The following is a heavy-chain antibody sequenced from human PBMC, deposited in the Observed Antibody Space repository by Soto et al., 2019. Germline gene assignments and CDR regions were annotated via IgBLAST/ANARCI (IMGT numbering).Heavy chain of an antibody. Sequence: EVQLLQSGGGLVQPGGSLRLSCEVSGFTFSSYAMSWVRQAPGKGLEWVSAISGGGITTHYADSVKGRFTISRDNSNKTLYLQMNSLRVEDTAVYYCSKAPVAGLGYWGQGTLVTVSS. V-gene: IGHV3-23*01. CDR1: GFTFSSYA. CDR3: SKAPVAGLGY. D-gene: IGHD6-19*01. CDR2: ISGGGITT. J-gene: IGHJ4*02.